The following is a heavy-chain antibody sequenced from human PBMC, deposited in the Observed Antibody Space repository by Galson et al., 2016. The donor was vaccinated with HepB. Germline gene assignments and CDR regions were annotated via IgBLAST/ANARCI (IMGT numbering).Heavy chain of an antibody. J-gene: IGHJ4*02. CDR3: ARLVSSRSPYDS. D-gene: IGHD3-22*01. CDR2: FYPGDSEI. CDR1: GYVFSSYW. V-gene: IGHV5-51*01. Sequence: QSGAEVKKPGESLKISCKGEGYVFSSYWIAWVRQTPDKGLEWMGLFYPGDSEIRYSPSFQGQVTFSADKSINTAYMQWSSLKASDTAIYYCARLVSSRSPYDSWREGTLVTVSS.